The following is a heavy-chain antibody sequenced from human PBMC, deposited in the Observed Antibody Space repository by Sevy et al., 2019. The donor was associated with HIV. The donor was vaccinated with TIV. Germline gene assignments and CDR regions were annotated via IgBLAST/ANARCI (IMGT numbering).Heavy chain of an antibody. CDR1: GFMFDAYA. Sequence: GGSLRLSCAVSGFMFDAYAMHWVRQSPGKGLEWVSSISWNGENMGYADFVKGRFTIPRDNAKKSLYLQMNGLRVEDTALFYCVKGMDSAGKYVNFDSWGQGTLVTVSS. J-gene: IGHJ4*02. CDR2: ISWNGENM. V-gene: IGHV3-9*01. D-gene: IGHD3-22*01. CDR3: VKGMDSAGKYVNFDS.